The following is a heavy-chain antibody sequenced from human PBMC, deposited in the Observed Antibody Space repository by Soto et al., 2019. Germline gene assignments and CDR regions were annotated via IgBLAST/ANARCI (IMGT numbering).Heavy chain of an antibody. CDR1: GFTFSSYW. CDR2: IKQDGSGK. CDR3: ASPQYYYDSSGYYGPFDY. V-gene: IGHV3-7*01. J-gene: IGHJ4*02. D-gene: IGHD3-22*01. Sequence: GGSLRLSCAASGFTFSSYWMSWVRQAPGKGLEWVANIKQDGSGKYYVDSVKGRFTISRDNAKNSLYLQMNSLRAEDTAVYYCASPQYYYDSSGYYGPFDYWGQGTLVTVSS.